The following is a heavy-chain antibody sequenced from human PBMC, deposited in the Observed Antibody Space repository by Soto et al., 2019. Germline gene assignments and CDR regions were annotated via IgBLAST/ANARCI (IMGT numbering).Heavy chain of an antibody. CDR1: GFSLSTSGVG. D-gene: IGHD3-10*01. Sequence: QITLKESGPTLVKPTQTLTLTCTFSGFSLSTSGVGVGWIRQPPGKALEWLALIYWDDDKRYSPSLKSRLTSTKDASKNQVVLTMTNMDPVNTATYYCAHSGGRPPGGNWFDPWGQGTLVTVSS. J-gene: IGHJ5*02. V-gene: IGHV2-5*02. CDR2: IYWDDDK. CDR3: AHSGGRPPGGNWFDP.